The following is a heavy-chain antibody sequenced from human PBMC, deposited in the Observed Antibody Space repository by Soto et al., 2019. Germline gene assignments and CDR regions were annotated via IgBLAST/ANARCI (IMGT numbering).Heavy chain of an antibody. D-gene: IGHD3-10*01. CDR2: ISTYNGNT. V-gene: IGHV1-18*01. CDR1: GYIFITYG. J-gene: IGHJ4*02. CDR3: ARDLDGSGSYYTGY. Sequence: QVQLVQSGAEVKKPGASVKVSCKASGYIFITYGISWVRQAPRQGLEWMGRISTYNGNTNYAQNLQGRVTMTADTSTNTAYMELRSLRSDDTAVYYCARDLDGSGSYYTGYWGPGTLVTVSS.